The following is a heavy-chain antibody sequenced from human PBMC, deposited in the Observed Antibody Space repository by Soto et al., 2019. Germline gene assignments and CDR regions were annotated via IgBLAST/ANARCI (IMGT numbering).Heavy chain of an antibody. V-gene: IGHV1-2*02. CDR2: INPNSGGT. CDR3: ARDHVGAMRSFEI. D-gene: IGHD1-26*01. CDR1: GYTFTDYY. J-gene: IGHJ3*02. Sequence: GASVKVACTASGYTFTDYYIHWVRQAPGQGLECMGWINPNSGGTDYAQKFQGRVTMTRDTSISTAYMELTRLRSDDTAVYYCARDHVGAMRSFEIWGKGKMV.